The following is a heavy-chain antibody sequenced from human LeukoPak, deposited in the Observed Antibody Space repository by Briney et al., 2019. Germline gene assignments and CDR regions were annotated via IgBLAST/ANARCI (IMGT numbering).Heavy chain of an antibody. D-gene: IGHD6-13*01. CDR2: INPNSGGT. J-gene: IGHJ4*02. Sequence: ASVKVSCKASGYTFTGYYMHWVRQAPGQGLEWMGCINPNSGGTNYAQKFQGWVTMTRDTSISTAYMELSRLRSDDTAVYYCARAGQQLAGIDYWGQGTLVTVSS. V-gene: IGHV1-2*04. CDR3: ARAGQQLAGIDY. CDR1: GYTFTGYY.